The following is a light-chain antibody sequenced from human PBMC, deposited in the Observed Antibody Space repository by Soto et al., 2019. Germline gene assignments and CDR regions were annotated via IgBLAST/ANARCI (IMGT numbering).Light chain of an antibody. CDR2: WTS. V-gene: IGKV4-1*01. J-gene: IGKJ2*01. CDR1: QSVLYSSNNKNY. CDR3: QQYHPTPYT. Sequence: DIVMTQSPDSLAVSLGERATINCKSSQSVLYSSNNKNYLAWYQQKPGQPPKLLIYWTSTRESGVPDRFSGSWSGTDFTLTISSLQDEDAAVNYYQQYHPTPYTFGQGTKLEIK.